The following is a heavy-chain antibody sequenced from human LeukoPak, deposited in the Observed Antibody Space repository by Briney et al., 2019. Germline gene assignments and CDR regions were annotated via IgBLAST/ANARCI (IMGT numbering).Heavy chain of an antibody. CDR3: ARVGSSGWYVDY. D-gene: IGHD6-19*01. J-gene: IGHJ4*02. Sequence: SETLSLTCAVYGGSFSGYYWSWNRQPPGKGLEWIGEINHSGSTNYNPSLKSRVTISVDTSKNQFSLKLSSVTAADTAVYYCARVGSSGWYVDYWGQGTLVTVSS. CDR1: GGSFSGYY. V-gene: IGHV4-34*01. CDR2: INHSGST.